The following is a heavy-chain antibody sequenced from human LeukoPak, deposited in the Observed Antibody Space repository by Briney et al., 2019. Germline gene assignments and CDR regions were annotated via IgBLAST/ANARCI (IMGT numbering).Heavy chain of an antibody. CDR2: IYYSGST. J-gene: IGHJ6*02. Sequence: PSETLSLTCTVSGGSISSYYWSWIRQPPGKGLEWIRYIYYSGSTNYNPSLKSRVTISVDTSKNQFSLKLSSVTAADTAVYYCARGYYDFWSGYSYYGMDVWGQGTTVTVSS. CDR3: ARGYYDFWSGYSYYGMDV. V-gene: IGHV4-59*13. CDR1: GGSISSYY. D-gene: IGHD3-3*01.